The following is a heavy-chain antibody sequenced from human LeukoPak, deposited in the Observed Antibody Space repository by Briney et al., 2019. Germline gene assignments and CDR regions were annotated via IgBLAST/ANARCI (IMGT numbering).Heavy chain of an antibody. D-gene: IGHD5-24*01. CDR1: GYSFSSYG. CDR2: ISARNGNR. V-gene: IGHV1-18*01. CDR3: ARDGDGHNYGLIDF. J-gene: IGHJ4*02. Sequence: ASVKVSCKTSGYSFSSYGFSWVRQPPGQGLEWMAWISARNGNRNFAQKFQDRVLLTTDTSTNTAYMELRSLKSDDTAVYYCARDGDGHNYGLIDFWGQGTLVSVSS.